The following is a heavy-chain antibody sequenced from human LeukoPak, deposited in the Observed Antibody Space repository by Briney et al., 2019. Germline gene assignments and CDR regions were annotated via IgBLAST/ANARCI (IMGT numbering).Heavy chain of an antibody. D-gene: IGHD4-23*01. V-gene: IGHV1-69*06. J-gene: IGHJ3*02. Sequence: SVKVSCKASGGTFSSYAISWVRQAPGQGLEWMGGIIPIFGTANYAQKFQGRVTITADKSTSTAYMELSSLRSEDTAVYYCARTTVVKGSDAFDIWGQGTMVTVSS. CDR1: GGTFSSYA. CDR2: IIPIFGTA. CDR3: ARTTVVKGSDAFDI.